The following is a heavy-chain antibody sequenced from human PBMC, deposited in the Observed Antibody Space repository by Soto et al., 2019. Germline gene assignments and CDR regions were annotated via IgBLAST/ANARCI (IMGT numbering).Heavy chain of an antibody. J-gene: IGHJ3*02. CDR2: ICSGGST. V-gene: IGHV3-66*04. CDR1: GFTVSSNY. D-gene: IGHD6-6*01. CDR3: ARLRRIAARPPDAFDI. Sequence: EVQLVESGGGLVQPGGSLRLSCAASGFTVSSNYMSWVRQAPGKGLEWVSVICSGGSTYYADSVKGRFTISRDNSKNTLYLQMNSLRAEDTAVYYCARLRRIAARPPDAFDIWGQGTMVTVSS.